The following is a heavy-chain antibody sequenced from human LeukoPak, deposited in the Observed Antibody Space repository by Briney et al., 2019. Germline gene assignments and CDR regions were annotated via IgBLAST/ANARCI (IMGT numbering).Heavy chain of an antibody. CDR2: ISGSGSTT. D-gene: IGHD1-26*01. Sequence: PGGSLRLSCAASGFTFSSNAMSWVRQAPGKGLEWVSTISGSGSTTYYADSVKGRFTISRDNSKNTLYLQMNSLRAEDTAIYYCATVIVGATMTDYWGQGTLVTVSS. CDR1: GFTFSSNA. V-gene: IGHV3-23*01. J-gene: IGHJ4*02. CDR3: ATVIVGATMTDY.